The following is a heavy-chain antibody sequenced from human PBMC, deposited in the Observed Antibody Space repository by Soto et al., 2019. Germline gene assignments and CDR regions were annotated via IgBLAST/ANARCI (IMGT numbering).Heavy chain of an antibody. V-gene: IGHV5-10-1*01. CDR3: ARHPPANWLDY. CDR2: IDPSDSYT. J-gene: IGHJ4*02. Sequence: PGESRKISCKGSGYSFTSYWISWVRQMPGKGLECMGRIDPSDSYTNYSPSFQCHVTISADKSISTAYLQWSSLKSSDTAIYSCARHPPANWLDYWGQGTLVTVSS. D-gene: IGHD7-27*01. CDR1: GYSFTSYW.